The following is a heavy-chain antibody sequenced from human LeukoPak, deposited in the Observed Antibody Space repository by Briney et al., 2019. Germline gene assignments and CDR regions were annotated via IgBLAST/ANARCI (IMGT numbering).Heavy chain of an antibody. V-gene: IGHV3-30-3*01. CDR2: ISYDGTNK. CDR3: ARSPTYYYMDV. CDR1: GFTFCNYV. J-gene: IGHJ6*03. Sequence: GESLRLSCAASGFTFCNYVIHWVRQAPGKGLDWLAVISYDGTNKYYAESVKGRFTISRDHSKSTVDLQMDSLGGADTAVYYCARSPTYYYMDVWGKGTTVTVSS.